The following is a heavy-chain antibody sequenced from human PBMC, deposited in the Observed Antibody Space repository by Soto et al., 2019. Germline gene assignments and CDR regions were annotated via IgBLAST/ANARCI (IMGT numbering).Heavy chain of an antibody. J-gene: IGHJ4*02. Sequence: QVQLVQSGAEVKKPGASVKVSSKASGYTFTSYGISWVRQAPGQGLEWMGWISAYNGNTNYAQKLQGRVTMTTDTSTSTAYMELRSLRSDDTAVYYCARDSYYYDSSGYYEPDYWGQGTLVTVSS. CDR2: ISAYNGNT. CDR3: ARDSYYYDSSGYYEPDY. CDR1: GYTFTSYG. D-gene: IGHD3-22*01. V-gene: IGHV1-18*01.